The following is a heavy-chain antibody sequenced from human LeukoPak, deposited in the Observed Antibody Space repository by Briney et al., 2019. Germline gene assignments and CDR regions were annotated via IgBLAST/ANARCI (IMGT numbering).Heavy chain of an antibody. CDR3: AREWASGSYPDY. V-gene: IGHV4-39*07. J-gene: IGHJ4*02. CDR1: GGSISSSSYY. CDR2: IYYSGST. Sequence: SETLSLTCTVSGGSISSSSYYWGWIRQPPGKGLEWIGSIYYSGSTYYNPSLKSRVTISVDTSKNQFSLKLSSVTAADTAVYYCAREWASGSYPDYWGQGTLVTVSA. D-gene: IGHD1-26*01.